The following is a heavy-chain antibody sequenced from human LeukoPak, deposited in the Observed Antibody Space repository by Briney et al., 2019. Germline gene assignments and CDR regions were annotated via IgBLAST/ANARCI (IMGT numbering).Heavy chain of an antibody. Sequence: ASVKVSCKASGYTFTGYYIHWVRQAPGQGLEWMGWINPNSGGTSYAQNFQGSITMTRDTSISTAYMELSRLRSDDTAVYYCATTRRYYYDSSGLDAFDLWGQGTMVTVSS. J-gene: IGHJ3*01. CDR1: GYTFTGYY. CDR2: INPNSGGT. V-gene: IGHV1-2*02. CDR3: ATTRRYYYDSSGLDAFDL. D-gene: IGHD3-22*01.